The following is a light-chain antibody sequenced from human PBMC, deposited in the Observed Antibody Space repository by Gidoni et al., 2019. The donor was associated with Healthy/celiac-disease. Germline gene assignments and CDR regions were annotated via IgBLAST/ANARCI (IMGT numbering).Light chain of an antibody. CDR1: QSISSW. J-gene: IGKJ2*01. CDR3: QQYNSYPYT. Sequence: DIQMTQSPSTLSASVGDRFTITCRASQSISSWLAWYQQKPGKAPKLLIYDAYSLESGVPSRFSGSGSGTEFTLTISSLQPDDFATYYCQQYNSYPYTFDQXTKLEIK. V-gene: IGKV1-5*01. CDR2: DAY.